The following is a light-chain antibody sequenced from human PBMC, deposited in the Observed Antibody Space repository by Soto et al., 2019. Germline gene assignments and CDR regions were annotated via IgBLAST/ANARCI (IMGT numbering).Light chain of an antibody. Sequence: DIQMTQSPSSLSASVGDRVTITCQASQAISNYLNWYQQKPGKAHKLLIYDASNLETGVPSRFSGSGSGTDFTFTISSLQPEDIATYYCQQYGNLPRGTFGQGTRREIK. V-gene: IGKV1-33*01. CDR3: QQYGNLPRGT. CDR2: DAS. J-gene: IGKJ5*01. CDR1: QAISNY.